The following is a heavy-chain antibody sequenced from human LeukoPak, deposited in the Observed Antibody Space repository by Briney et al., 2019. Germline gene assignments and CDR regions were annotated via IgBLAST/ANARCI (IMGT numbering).Heavy chain of an antibody. CDR1: GGTFSSYA. CDR3: AREPTHPSAWSIF. D-gene: IGHD3-3*01. J-gene: IGHJ4*02. Sequence: GSSVKVSCKASGGTFSSYAISWVRQAPGQGLEWMGRIIPIFGTANYAQKFQGRVTTTADESTSTAYMELSSLRSEDTAVYYCAREPTHPSAWSIFWGQGTLVTVSS. V-gene: IGHV1-69*15. CDR2: IIPIFGTA.